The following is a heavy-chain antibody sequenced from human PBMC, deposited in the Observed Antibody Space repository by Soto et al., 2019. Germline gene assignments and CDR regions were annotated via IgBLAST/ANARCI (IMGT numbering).Heavy chain of an antibody. Sequence: QVQLVQSGAEVKKPGASVKVSCKASGYTFTGYYMHWVRQAPGQGLEWMGRINPSSGGTNYAQKFQVRVTKTKDTTISTADMDRSRLRSTDTYVYYCERVKAWPASTWYGMDVWGQGTTVTVSS. J-gene: IGHJ6*02. V-gene: IGHV1-2*02. CDR2: INPSSGGT. CDR1: GYTFTGYY. D-gene: IGHD1-26*01. CDR3: ERVKAWPASTWYGMDV.